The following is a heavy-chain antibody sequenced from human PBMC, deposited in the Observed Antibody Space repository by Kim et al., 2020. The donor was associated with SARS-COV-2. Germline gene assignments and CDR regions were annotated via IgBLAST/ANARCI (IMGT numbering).Heavy chain of an antibody. D-gene: IGHD6-6*01. J-gene: IGHJ5*02. CDR1: GYTFTGYY. Sequence: ASVKVSCKASGYTFTGYYMHWVRQAPGQGLEWMGRINPNSGGTNYAQKFQGRVTMTRDTSISTAYMELSRLRSDDTAVYYCAREYSSSGNWFDPWGQGTLVTVSS. V-gene: IGHV1-2*06. CDR2: INPNSGGT. CDR3: AREYSSSGNWFDP.